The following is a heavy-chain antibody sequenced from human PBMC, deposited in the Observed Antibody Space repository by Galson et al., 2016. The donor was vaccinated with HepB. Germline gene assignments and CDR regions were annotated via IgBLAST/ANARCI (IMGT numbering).Heavy chain of an antibody. CDR2: ISAYNGDT. J-gene: IGHJ4*02. CDR1: GYTFSVYG. V-gene: IGHV1-18*04. D-gene: IGHD3-3*01. CDR3: ARLPSIFGVDQGHF. Sequence: SVKVSCKASGYTFSVYGISWVRQAPGQGLEWLGWISAYNGDTDYAQKFQGRVTMTTDTSTNTAYMELGSLTAADTAVYYCARLPSIFGVDQGHFWGRGTLVTVSS.